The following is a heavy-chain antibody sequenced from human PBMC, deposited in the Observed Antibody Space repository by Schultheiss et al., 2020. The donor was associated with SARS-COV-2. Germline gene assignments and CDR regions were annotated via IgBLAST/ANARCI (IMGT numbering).Heavy chain of an antibody. V-gene: IGHV3-53*01. J-gene: IGHJ5*02. CDR1: GFTVSSNY. CDR2: IYSGGST. D-gene: IGHD3-3*01. CDR3: AKGRVYDFWSGYYKS. Sequence: GGSLRLSCAASGFTVSSNYMSWVRQAPGKGLEWVSVIYSGGSTYYADSVKGRFTISRDNSKNTLYLQMNSLRAEDTAVYYCAKGRVYDFWSGYYKSWGQGTLVTVSS.